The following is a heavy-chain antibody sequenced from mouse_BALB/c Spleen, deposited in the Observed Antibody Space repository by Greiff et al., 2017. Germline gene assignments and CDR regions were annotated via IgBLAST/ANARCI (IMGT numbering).Heavy chain of an antibody. CDR1: GYTFTSYW. CDR3: ARGYGSPAWFAY. D-gene: IGHD1-2*01. J-gene: IGHJ3*01. CDR2: INPSTGYT. Sequence: QVHVKQSAAELARPGASVKMSCKASGYTFTSYWMHWVKQRPGQGLEWIGYINPSTGYTEYNQKFKDKATLTADKSSSTAYMQLSSLTSEDSAVYYCARGYGSPAWFAYWGQGTLVTVSA. V-gene: IGHV1-4*02.